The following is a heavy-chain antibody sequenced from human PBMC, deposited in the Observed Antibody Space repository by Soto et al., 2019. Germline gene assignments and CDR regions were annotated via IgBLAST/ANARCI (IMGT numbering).Heavy chain of an antibody. CDR3: ARGRRFSDPRPRGFDS. J-gene: IGHJ4*02. V-gene: IGHV4-59*11. CDR1: GGSISSHY. CDR2: ISYTGST. Sequence: QVQLQESGPGLVKPSETLSLICNVSGGSISSHYWSWIRQPPGKGLEWIGDISYTGSTDYNPSLKSRVPIYVDTSKNQLSLKLSSVTVADTAVYSCARGRRFSDPRPRGFDSWGQGTLVTVSS. D-gene: IGHD3-10*01.